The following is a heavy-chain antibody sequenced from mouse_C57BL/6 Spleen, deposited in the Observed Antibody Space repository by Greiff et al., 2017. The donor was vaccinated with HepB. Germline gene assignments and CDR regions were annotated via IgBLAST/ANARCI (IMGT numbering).Heavy chain of an antibody. D-gene: IGHD1-1*01. CDR3: ARAITAVSYYAMDY. CDR2: IYPGSGST. Sequence: VQLQQSGAELARPGASVTLSCKASGYTFTSYGISWVKQRTGQGLEWIGEIYPGSGSTYYNEKFKGKATLTVDKSSSTAYMARRSLTSADSAVYFCARAITAVSYYAMDYWGQGASVTVSS. J-gene: IGHJ4*01. V-gene: IGHV1-81*01. CDR1: GYTFTSYG.